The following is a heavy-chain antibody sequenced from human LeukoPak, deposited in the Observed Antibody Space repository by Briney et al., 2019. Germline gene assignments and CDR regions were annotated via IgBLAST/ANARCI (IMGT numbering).Heavy chain of an antibody. CDR2: IYSKADGGTT. Sequence: GGSLRLSCAASGCTFSNAWMGWVRQAPGKGLEWVGRIYSKADGGTTDFAAPVKGRFTISRDDSKNTLYLQMNSLKTEDTVVYYCTTHYLGYYYNYWGQGTLVTVSS. V-gene: IGHV3-15*01. CDR1: GCTFSNAW. J-gene: IGHJ4*02. D-gene: IGHD3-22*01. CDR3: TTHYLGYYYNY.